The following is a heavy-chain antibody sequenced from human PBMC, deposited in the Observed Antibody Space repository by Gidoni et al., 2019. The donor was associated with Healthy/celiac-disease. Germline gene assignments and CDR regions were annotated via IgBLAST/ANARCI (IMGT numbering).Heavy chain of an antibody. CDR2: ISAYNGNT. CDR3: ARDLKTLLKYSYGPNKDYFDY. D-gene: IGHD5-18*01. CDR1: GYTFTSYG. J-gene: IGHJ4*02. Sequence: QVQLVQSGAEVKKPGASVKVSCKASGYTFTSYGISWVRQAPGQGLEWMGWISAYNGNTNYAQKLQGRVTMTTDTSTSTAYMELRSLRSDDTAVYYCARDLKTLLKYSYGPNKDYFDYWGQGTLVTVSS. V-gene: IGHV1-18*01.